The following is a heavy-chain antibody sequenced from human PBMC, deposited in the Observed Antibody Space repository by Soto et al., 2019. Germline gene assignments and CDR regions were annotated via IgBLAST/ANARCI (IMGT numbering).Heavy chain of an antibody. V-gene: IGHV3-23*01. D-gene: IGHD1-26*01. CDR3: AKDYFETKGPYFFDY. CDR2: IRNSGGFT. CDR1: GFTFNNYA. J-gene: IGHJ4*02. Sequence: VQLLESGGGLVQPGGSLRLSCAASGFTFNNYAMNWVRQATGKGLEWVSAIRNSGGFTYYADSVKGRFTISRDNSKNTLYLHVNSRRAEDTDLYSGAKDYFETKGPYFFDYWGQGTLVTVAS.